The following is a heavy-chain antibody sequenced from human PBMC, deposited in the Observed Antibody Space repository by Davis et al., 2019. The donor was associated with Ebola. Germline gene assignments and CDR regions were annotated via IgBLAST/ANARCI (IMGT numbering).Heavy chain of an antibody. J-gene: IGHJ4*02. V-gene: IGHV3-66*01. CDR1: GFTVNSNY. CDR3: VKGSITMTVVVYFDL. CDR2: IYSGGST. Sequence: GESLKISCATSGFTVNSNYMSWVRQAPGKGLEWVSLIYSGGSTYYADFVKGRFTLSRDNSKNTLYLQMSSLRIEDTAVYYCVKGSITMTVVVYFDLWGQGTLVTVSS. D-gene: IGHD3-22*01.